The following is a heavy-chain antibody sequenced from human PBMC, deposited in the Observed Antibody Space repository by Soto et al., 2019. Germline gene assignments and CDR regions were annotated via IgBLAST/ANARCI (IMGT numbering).Heavy chain of an antibody. V-gene: IGHV1-58*01. CDR2: IVLGNGNT. CDR3: AARIGNIGWYWLDA. Sequence: ASVKVSCKASGFTFTSSAVQWVRQARGKPLEWIGWIVLGNGNTNYAQKFQGRVTITRDKSTSTAYMDLSRMRSDDTAMYYCAARIGNIGWYWLDAWGQGTQVTVSS. J-gene: IGHJ5*02. D-gene: IGHD6-19*01. CDR1: GFTFTSSA.